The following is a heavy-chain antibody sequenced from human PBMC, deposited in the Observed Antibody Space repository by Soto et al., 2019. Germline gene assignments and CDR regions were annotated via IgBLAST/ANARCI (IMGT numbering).Heavy chain of an antibody. CDR2: ISYDGSNK. D-gene: IGHD6-13*01. Sequence: QVQLVESGGGVVQPGRSLRLSCAASGFTFSSYAMHWVRQAPGKGLEWVAVISYDGSNKYYADSVKGRFTISRDNSKNTLYLQMNSLRAEDTAVYYCARDLPYSSSWFVSYDYGMDVWVQGTTVTVSS. CDR1: GFTFSSYA. J-gene: IGHJ6*02. V-gene: IGHV3-30-3*01. CDR3: ARDLPYSSSWFVSYDYGMDV.